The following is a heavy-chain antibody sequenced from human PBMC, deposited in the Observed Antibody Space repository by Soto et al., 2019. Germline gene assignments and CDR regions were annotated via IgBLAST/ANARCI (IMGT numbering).Heavy chain of an antibody. CDR3: ARDLRHHSSGSMDV. J-gene: IGHJ6*02. V-gene: IGHV3-33*01. CDR2: IWYDGSNK. D-gene: IGHD3-22*01. Sequence: GGSLRLSCAASGFTFSSYGMHWVRQAPGKGLEWVAVIWYDGSNKYYADSVKGRFTISRDNSKNTLYLQMNSLRAEDTAVYYCARDLRHHSSGSMDVWGQGTTVTVSS. CDR1: GFTFSSYG.